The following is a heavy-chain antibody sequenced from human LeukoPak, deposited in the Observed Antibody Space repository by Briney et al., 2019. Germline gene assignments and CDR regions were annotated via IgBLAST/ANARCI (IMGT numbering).Heavy chain of an antibody. CDR1: GGSISSYY. Sequence: PSETLSLTCTVSGGSISSYYWCWIRQPPGKGLGWIGYIYYSGSTNYNPSLKSRVTISVDTSKNQFSLKLSSVTAADTDVYYCARRPWTGGYYFDYWGQGTLVTVSS. V-gene: IGHV4-59*08. CDR2: IYYSGST. J-gene: IGHJ4*02. CDR3: ARRPWTGGYYFDY. D-gene: IGHD3-16*01.